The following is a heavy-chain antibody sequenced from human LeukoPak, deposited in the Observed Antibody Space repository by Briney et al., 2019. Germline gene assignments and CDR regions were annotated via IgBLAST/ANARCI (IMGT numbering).Heavy chain of an antibody. D-gene: IGHD2-2*01. J-gene: IGHJ4*02. Sequence: TGGSLRLSCTASGFTFSDYNMNWVRQAPGKGLEWVSYISSRSGTIFYADSVKGRFTISRDNAKNSLYLQMNSLRDEDTAVYYCARDRSPGHCTSSSCYGLLFDYWGQGTLVTASS. V-gene: IGHV3-48*02. CDR3: ARDRSPGHCTSSSCYGLLFDY. CDR1: GFTFSDYN. CDR2: ISSRSGTI.